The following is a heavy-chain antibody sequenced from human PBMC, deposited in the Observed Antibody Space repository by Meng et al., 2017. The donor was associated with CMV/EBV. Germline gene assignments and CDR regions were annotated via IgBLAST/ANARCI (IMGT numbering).Heavy chain of an antibody. CDR1: GFTFTDHY. V-gene: IGHV3-72*01. D-gene: IGHD2-21*01. CDR3: ARVWRGRWFAP. J-gene: IGHJ5*02. Sequence: CAASGFTFTDHYMGWVRLAPGKGLEWVGRIRNKANSYPTEYAASVKGRFTISRDDSKNSVYLQMNSLKTEDTAVYYCARVWRGRWFAPWGQGTLVTVSS. CDR2: IRNKANSYPT.